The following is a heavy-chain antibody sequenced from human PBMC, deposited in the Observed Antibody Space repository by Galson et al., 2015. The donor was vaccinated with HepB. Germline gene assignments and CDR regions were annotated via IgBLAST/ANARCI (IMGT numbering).Heavy chain of an antibody. J-gene: IGHJ4*02. CDR2: ISSSSSYT. V-gene: IGHV3-11*06. CDR1: GFTFSDYY. D-gene: IGHD3-22*01. CDR3: AKALTHDSSGYVPGD. Sequence: SLRLSCAASGFTFSDYYMSWIRQAPGKGLEWVSYISSSSSYTNYADSVKGRFTISRDNSKNTLYLQMNSLRAEDTAVYYCAKALTHDSSGYVPGDWGQGTLVTVSS.